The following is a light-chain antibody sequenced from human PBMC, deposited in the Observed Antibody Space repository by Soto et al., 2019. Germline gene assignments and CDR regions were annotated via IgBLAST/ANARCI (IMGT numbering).Light chain of an antibody. Sequence: EIVLTQSPATLSLSPGERATLSCRASQSVSSYLAWYQQKPGQAPRLLIYDASNRATGIPARFSGSGSGTDFTLTISSLEPEDFAVYICQQHNKWPTTFGGGTRVDMK. J-gene: IGKJ4*01. CDR3: QQHNKWPTT. V-gene: IGKV3-11*01. CDR2: DAS. CDR1: QSVSSY.